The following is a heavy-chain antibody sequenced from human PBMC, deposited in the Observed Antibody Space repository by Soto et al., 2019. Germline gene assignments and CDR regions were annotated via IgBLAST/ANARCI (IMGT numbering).Heavy chain of an antibody. Sequence: SETLSLTCTVSGGSISTYYWSWIRQPPGKGLEWIGYIYYSGSTNYNPSLKSRVTISEDASKNQFSLKLSSVTAADTAVYYCARGKFPFTFDYWGQGTLVTVSS. CDR1: GGSISTYY. CDR2: IYYSGST. V-gene: IGHV4-59*12. D-gene: IGHD3-10*01. J-gene: IGHJ4*02. CDR3: ARGKFPFTFDY.